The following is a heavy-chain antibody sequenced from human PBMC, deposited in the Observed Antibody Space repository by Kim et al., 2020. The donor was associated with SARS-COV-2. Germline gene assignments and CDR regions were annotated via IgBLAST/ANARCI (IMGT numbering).Heavy chain of an antibody. CDR3: AREVSPIWSGSYIRAKNWFDP. CDR2: ISYDGSNK. CDR1: GFTFSSYG. D-gene: IGHD1-26*01. Sequence: GGSLRLSCAASGFTFSSYGMHWVRQAPGKGLEWVAVISYDGSNKYYADSVKGRFTISRDNSKNTLYLQMNSLRAEDTAVYYCAREVSPIWSGSYIRAKNWFDPWGQGTLVTVSS. J-gene: IGHJ5*02. V-gene: IGHV3-33*05.